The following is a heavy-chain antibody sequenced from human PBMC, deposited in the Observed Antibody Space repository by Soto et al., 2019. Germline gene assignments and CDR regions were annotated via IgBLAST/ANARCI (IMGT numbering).Heavy chain of an antibody. V-gene: IGHV4-39*01. CDR1: GGSITGSSYY. D-gene: IGHD2-15*01. CDR2: IYYSGST. J-gene: IGHJ6*03. Sequence: QLQLQESGPGLVKTSETLSLTCTVSGGSITGSSYYWGWIRQPPGKGLEWIGSIYYSGSTYYNPSLESRVTISGDTSKNQISLKQSSVTAADTAVYYCASIYFSGGRCYGYYYLDVWGKGTTVTVSS. CDR3: ASIYFSGGRCYGYYYLDV.